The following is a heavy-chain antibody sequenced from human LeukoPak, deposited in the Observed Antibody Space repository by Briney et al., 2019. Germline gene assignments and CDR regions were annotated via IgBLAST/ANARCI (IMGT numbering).Heavy chain of an antibody. Sequence: GGSLRLSCAASGLTVSSNCMSWVRQAPGKGLEWVSLIYSGGSTYYTDSVRGRFTISRDNSKNTLYLQMNSLKAEDTAVYYCARRAGDYSHPYDYWGQGILVTVSS. J-gene: IGHJ4*02. V-gene: IGHV3-53*01. CDR1: GLTVSSNC. CDR3: ARRAGDYSHPYDY. CDR2: IYSGGST. D-gene: IGHD3-22*01.